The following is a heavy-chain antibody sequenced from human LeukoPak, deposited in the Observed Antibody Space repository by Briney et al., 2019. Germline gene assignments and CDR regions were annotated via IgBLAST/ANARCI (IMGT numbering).Heavy chain of an antibody. Sequence: GGSLRLSCAASGFTFSDYYINWIRQAPGKGLEWLSYISSSGRTIHYADSVKGRFTISRDNAQKLLYLQMNSLRAEDTAIYYCAGDLNTGMDVWGRGTTVTVSS. CDR1: GFTFSDYY. D-gene: IGHD2/OR15-2a*01. CDR3: AGDLNTGMDV. CDR2: ISSSGRTI. J-gene: IGHJ6*02. V-gene: IGHV3-11*01.